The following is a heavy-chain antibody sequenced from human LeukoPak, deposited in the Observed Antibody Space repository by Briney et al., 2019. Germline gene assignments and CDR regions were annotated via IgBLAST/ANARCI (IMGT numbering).Heavy chain of an antibody. Sequence: QSGGSLRLSCAASGFTFSSYWMSWVRQAPGKGLEWVANIKQDGSEKYYVDSVKGRFTISRDNAKNSLYLQMNSLRAEDTAVYYCARVGCSSTSCLYYYYYYGMDVWGQGTTVTVSS. CDR1: GFTFSSYW. J-gene: IGHJ6*02. CDR3: ARVGCSSTSCLYYYYYYGMDV. D-gene: IGHD2-2*01. V-gene: IGHV3-7*01. CDR2: IKQDGSEK.